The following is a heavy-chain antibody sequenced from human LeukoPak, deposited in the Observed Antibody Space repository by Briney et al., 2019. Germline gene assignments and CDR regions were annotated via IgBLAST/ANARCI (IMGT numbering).Heavy chain of an antibody. D-gene: IGHD6-13*01. CDR3: ARSWGSSWSPFDY. Sequence: SETLSLTCTVSGGSISSYYWSWIRQPPGKGLEWIGEIDHSGSTNYNPSLKSRVTISVDTSKNQFSLKLSSVTAADTAVYYCARSWGSSWSPFDYWGQGTLVTVSS. J-gene: IGHJ4*02. CDR2: IDHSGST. CDR1: GGSISSYY. V-gene: IGHV4-34*01.